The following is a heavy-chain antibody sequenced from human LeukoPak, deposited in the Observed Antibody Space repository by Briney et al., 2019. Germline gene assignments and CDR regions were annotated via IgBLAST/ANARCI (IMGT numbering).Heavy chain of an antibody. D-gene: IGHD3-10*01. CDR3: ARVGPGFDY. CDR1: GFTFSSYG. J-gene: IGHJ4*02. CDR2: ISYDGGNK. Sequence: GGSLRLSCAASGFTFSSYGMHWVRQAPGKGLEWVAFISYDGGNKYYADSVKGRFTISRDNAKNSLYLQMNSLRAEDTAVYYCARVGPGFDYWGQGTLVTVSS. V-gene: IGHV3-30*03.